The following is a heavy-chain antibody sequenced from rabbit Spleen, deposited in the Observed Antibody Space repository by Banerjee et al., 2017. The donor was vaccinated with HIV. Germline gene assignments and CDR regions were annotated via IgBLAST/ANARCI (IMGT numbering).Heavy chain of an antibody. J-gene: IGHJ4*01. Sequence: QEQLVESGGGLVQPEGSLTLTCTASGWSFSSDYYMCWVRQAPGKGLEWIGCIAAAGSDNTYYANWAKGRFTISKTSTTVTLQMTSLTPADTATYFCARDLTSVIGWNFNLWGPGTLVTVS. D-gene: IGHD2-1*01. V-gene: IGHV1S45*01. CDR1: GWSFSSDYY. CDR3: ARDLTSVIGWNFNL. CDR2: IAAAGSDNT.